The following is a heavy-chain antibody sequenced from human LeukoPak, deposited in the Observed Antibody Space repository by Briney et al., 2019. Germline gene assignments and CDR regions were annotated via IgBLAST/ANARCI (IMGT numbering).Heavy chain of an antibody. CDR1: GFTSSNYG. CDR2: LADDGFYK. J-gene: IGHJ6*02. D-gene: IGHD3-10*01. CDR3: AKDLITMVRGSAMDV. Sequence: GGFLRPSCEASGFTSSNYGMHWVRQAPDNGLEWVALLADDGFYKHYAGSVKGRFTISRDDSTNTLYLQLSSLRAEDTAVHYCAKDLITMVRGSAMDVWGQGTTVTVSS. V-gene: IGHV3-30*18.